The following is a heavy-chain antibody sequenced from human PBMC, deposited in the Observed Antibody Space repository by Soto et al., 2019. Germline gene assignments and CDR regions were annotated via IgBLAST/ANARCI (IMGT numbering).Heavy chain of an antibody. CDR3: ANTXRETXXGXXXXXGMDV. J-gene: IGHJ6*02. CDR1: GFTFSSYN. V-gene: IGHV3-21*06. CDR2: ISSSSSYF. Sequence: EVQLVESGGGLVRPGGSLRLSCAASGFTFSSYNMNWVRQAXXXXLXXVSSISSSSSYFYYADSVKGRFTVSRDNANNSLYLQMNRLRAEDXAVYYCANTXRETXXGXXXXXGMDVWGQGTTVTVSS.